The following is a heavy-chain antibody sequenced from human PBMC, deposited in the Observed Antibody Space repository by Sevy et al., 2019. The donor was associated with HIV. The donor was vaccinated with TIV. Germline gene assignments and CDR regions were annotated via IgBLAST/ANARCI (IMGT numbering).Heavy chain of an antibody. Sequence: GGSLRLSCEVSGLSVTNNGMHWVRQAPGKGLEWVAVISYDGINKYYGDSVKGRFIISRDRSKNTLYLQRNILRIEDTAVYYCAKDSTGFYGMDVWGQGTTVTVSS. D-gene: IGHD2-8*02. CDR1: GLSVTNNG. CDR3: AKDSTGFYGMDV. V-gene: IGHV3-30*18. CDR2: ISYDGINK. J-gene: IGHJ6*02.